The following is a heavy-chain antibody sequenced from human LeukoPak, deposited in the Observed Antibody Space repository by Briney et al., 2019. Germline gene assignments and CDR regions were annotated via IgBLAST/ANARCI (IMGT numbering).Heavy chain of an antibody. V-gene: IGHV3-30*18. D-gene: IGHD5-12*01. CDR3: AKGARGYSGYDPPYYFDY. Sequence: GESLRLSCAASGFTFSSYGMHWVRQAPGKGLEWVAAISYDGSNKYYADSGRGRFTISRDNFKNRVYLKMNSLRAEDTAVYYCAKGARGYSGYDPPYYFDYWGEGTLVTVSS. J-gene: IGHJ4*02. CDR2: ISYDGSNK. CDR1: GFTFSSYG.